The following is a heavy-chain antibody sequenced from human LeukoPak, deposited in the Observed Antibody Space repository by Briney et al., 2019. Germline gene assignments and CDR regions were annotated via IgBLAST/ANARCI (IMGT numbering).Heavy chain of an antibody. CDR1: GFTFSTYE. V-gene: IGHV3-48*03. CDR2: ISSSGGTI. D-gene: IGHD3-22*01. CDR3: AREGGVNYYDLDYFDY. J-gene: IGHJ4*02. Sequence: GGSLRLSCVGSGFTFSTYEMTWVRQAPGKGLEWVSYISSSGGTIYYADSVKGRFTISRDNAKNSLYLQMNSLRAEDTAVYYCAREGGVNYYDLDYFDYWGQGTLITVSS.